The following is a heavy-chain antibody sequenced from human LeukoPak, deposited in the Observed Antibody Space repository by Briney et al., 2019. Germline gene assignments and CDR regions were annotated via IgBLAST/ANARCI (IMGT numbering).Heavy chain of an antibody. CDR3: ARSYGDYVNYYYCYYMDV. CDR2: IYSGGST. V-gene: IGHV3-53*01. D-gene: IGHD4-17*01. J-gene: IGHJ6*03. CDR1: GFTVSSNY. Sequence: PGGSLRLSCAASGFTVSSNYMSWVRQAPGKGLEWVSVIYSGGSTYYADSVKGRFTISRDNSKNTLYLQMNSLRAEDTAVYYCARSYGDYVNYYYCYYMDVWGKGTTVTVSS.